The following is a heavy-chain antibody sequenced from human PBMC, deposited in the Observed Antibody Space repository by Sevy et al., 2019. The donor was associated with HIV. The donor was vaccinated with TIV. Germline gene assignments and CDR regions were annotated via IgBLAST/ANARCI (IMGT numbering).Heavy chain of an antibody. CDR2: IQYDGSHK. CDR1: GFTFSNFG. D-gene: IGHD1-1*01. J-gene: IGHJ4*02. CDR3: VKEGGVTGTGGDC. V-gene: IGHV3-30*02. Sequence: GESLKISCAASGFTFSNFGMHWVRQAPGKGLAWVSFIQYDGSHKYDTDSVKGRLTISRDNSKYTLYLQMNSLRAEDTAVYYCVKEGGVTGTGGDCWGQGTLVTVSS.